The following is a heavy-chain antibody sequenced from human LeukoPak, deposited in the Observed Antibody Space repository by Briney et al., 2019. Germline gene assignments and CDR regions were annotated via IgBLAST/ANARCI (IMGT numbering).Heavy chain of an antibody. D-gene: IGHD4-17*01. V-gene: IGHV5-51*01. CDR3: ARLRYGDFFFDY. CDR1: GYRFTSYW. CDR2: IYPGDSDT. Sequence: GESLKISCEGSGYRFTSYWIGWVRQMPGKGLEWMGIIYPGDSDTTYSPSFQGQVTISADKSISTAYLQWSGLKASDTATYYCARLRYGDFFFDYWGQGTLVTDSS. J-gene: IGHJ4*02.